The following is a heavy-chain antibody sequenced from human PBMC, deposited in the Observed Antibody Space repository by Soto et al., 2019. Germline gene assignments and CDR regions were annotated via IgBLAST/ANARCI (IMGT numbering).Heavy chain of an antibody. CDR1: GSIFSGYG. Sequence: QKYLVESGGGVVQPGGSLRLSCVASGSIFSGYGMHWVRQAPGKGLEWVAVIWYDGSNKYYADNVKGRFTISRDNSKNMLYLQMDSLRAEDTAVYHCARDGIGGTVFRGFCDYWGQGTLVTVSS. D-gene: IGHD1-7*01. CDR2: IWYDGSNK. J-gene: IGHJ4*02. CDR3: ARDGIGGTVFRGFCDY. V-gene: IGHV3-33*01.